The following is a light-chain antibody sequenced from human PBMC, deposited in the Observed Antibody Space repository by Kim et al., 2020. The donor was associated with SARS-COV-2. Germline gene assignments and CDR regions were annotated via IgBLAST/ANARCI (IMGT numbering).Light chain of an antibody. CDR2: GAS. Sequence: LSPGESATPSCRASQSVSSSYLAWYQLKPGQAPRLLIYGASSRATGIPDRFSGSGSGTDFTLTISRLEPEDFAVYYCQQYGYLLSFGGGTKVDIK. J-gene: IGKJ4*01. CDR1: QSVSSSY. V-gene: IGKV3-20*01. CDR3: QQYGYLLS.